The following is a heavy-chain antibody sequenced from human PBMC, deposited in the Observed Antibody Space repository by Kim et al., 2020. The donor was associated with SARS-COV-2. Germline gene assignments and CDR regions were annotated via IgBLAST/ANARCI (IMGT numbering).Heavy chain of an antibody. D-gene: IGHD1-26*01. J-gene: IGHJ4*02. CDR2: IYYTGST. Sequence: SETLSLTCAVSGASISSPAYYWGWIRQPPGRGLEWIGTIYYTGSTYYNPSLRTRLSISLEASKKQFSLHLSSVTAADTAVYYCATSSSVTRWLGPDLWGQGTLVSVSS. V-gene: IGHV4-39*01. CDR1: GASISSPAYY. CDR3: ATSSSVTRWLGPDL.